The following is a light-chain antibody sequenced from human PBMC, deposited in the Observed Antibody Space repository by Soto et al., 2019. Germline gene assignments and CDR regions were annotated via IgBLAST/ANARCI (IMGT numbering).Light chain of an antibody. CDR1: QSISSW. CDR2: DAS. Sequence: DIQMTQSPSTLSASVGDRVTITCRASQSISSWLAWYQQKPGKAPKLLIYDASSLESGVPSRFRGSGSGTEFTLTISRLQPDDFAAYYCQQYNSYSWTFGQGTKVEIK. V-gene: IGKV1-5*01. J-gene: IGKJ1*01. CDR3: QQYNSYSWT.